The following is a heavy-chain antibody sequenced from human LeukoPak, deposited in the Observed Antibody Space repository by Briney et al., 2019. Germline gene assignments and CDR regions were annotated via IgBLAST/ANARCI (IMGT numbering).Heavy chain of an antibody. J-gene: IGHJ4*02. CDR3: ARDPIYYDSSGELYYFDY. CDR2: ISYDGSNK. CDR1: GFTFSSYA. V-gene: IGHV3-30-3*01. Sequence: GGSLRLSCAASGFTFSSYAMHWVRQAPGKGLEWVAVISYDGSNKYYADSVKGRFTISRDNSKNTLYLQMNSLRAEDTAVYYCARDPIYYDSSGELYYFDYWGQGTLVTVSS. D-gene: IGHD3-22*01.